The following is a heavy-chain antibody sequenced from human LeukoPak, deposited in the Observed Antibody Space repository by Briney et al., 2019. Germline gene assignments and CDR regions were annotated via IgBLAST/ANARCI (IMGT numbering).Heavy chain of an antibody. J-gene: IGHJ4*02. CDR3: ARGNYGDYDY. V-gene: IGHV4-39*01. Sequence: SETLSRTCTVSGGSISSSSYYWGWIRQPPGKGLEWIGSIYYSGSTYYNPSLKSRVTISVDTSKNQFSLKLSSVTAADTAVYYCARGNYGDYDYWGQGTLVTVSS. D-gene: IGHD4-17*01. CDR2: IYYSGST. CDR1: GGSISSSSYY.